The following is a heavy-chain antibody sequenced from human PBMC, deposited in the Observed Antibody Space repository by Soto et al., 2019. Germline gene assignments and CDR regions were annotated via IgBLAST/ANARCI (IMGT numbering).Heavy chain of an antibody. V-gene: IGHV4-59*08. CDR3: GRRGSTPGYSSSWYTGVGEYFDY. J-gene: IGHJ4*02. CDR1: GGSISSYY. CDR2: IYYSGST. D-gene: IGHD6-13*01. Sequence: SETLSLTCTVSGGSISSYYWSWIRQPPGKGLEWIGYIYYSGSTNYNPSLKSRVTISVDTSKNQFSLKLSSVTAADTAVEYCGRRGSTPGYSSSWYTGVGEYFDYWGQGTLVTVSS.